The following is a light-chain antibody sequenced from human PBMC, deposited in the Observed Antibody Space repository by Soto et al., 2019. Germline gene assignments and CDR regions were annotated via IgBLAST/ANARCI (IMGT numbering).Light chain of an antibody. V-gene: IGKV1-33*01. J-gene: IGKJ3*01. CDR2: YAS. CDR1: QDISNY. Sequence: DIQMTQSPSSLSASVGDRVTITCQASQDISNYLNWYQQKPGKAPKLLIYYASNLETGVPSRFSGSVSGTDFTFTISSLQPEDIATYYCQQYDNLPRAFGPGTKVDIK. CDR3: QQYDNLPRA.